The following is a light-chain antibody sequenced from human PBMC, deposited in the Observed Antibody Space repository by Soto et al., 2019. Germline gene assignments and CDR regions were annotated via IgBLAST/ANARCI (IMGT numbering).Light chain of an antibody. J-gene: IGKJ2*01. CDR3: QQYSSSPPMYP. V-gene: IGKV3-20*01. CDR1: QSVTSNY. Sequence: EIVLTQSPGTLSLSPGERATLSCRASQSVTSNYLACYQQKPGQAPRLLIYGASYRATGIPDRFSGSGSGTDFTLTISRLEPEDFAVYYCQQYSSSPPMYPFGQGTKLEIK. CDR2: GAS.